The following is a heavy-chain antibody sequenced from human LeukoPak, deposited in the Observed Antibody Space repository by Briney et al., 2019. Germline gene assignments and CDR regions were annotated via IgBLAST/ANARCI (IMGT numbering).Heavy chain of an antibody. CDR3: ARSVVTLYWYFDL. CDR2: NYYSGST. J-gene: IGHJ2*01. V-gene: IGHV4-59*01. Sequence: SETLSLTCTVSGGSISGYYYNWIRQPPGKGLECIGYNYYSGSTNYNPSLKSRVTISLDTSKTQSSLKLSSVTTADTAVYYCARSVVTLYWYFDLWGRGTLVTVSA. D-gene: IGHD4-23*01. CDR1: GGSISGYY.